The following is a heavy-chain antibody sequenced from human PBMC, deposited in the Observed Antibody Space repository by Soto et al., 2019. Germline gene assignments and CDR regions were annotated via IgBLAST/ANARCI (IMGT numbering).Heavy chain of an antibody. Sequence: QVQLVESGGGLVKPGGSLRLSCAASGFTFSDYYMSWIRQAPGKGLEWVSYISSSGSTIYYADSVKGRFTISRDSAKNSLCMQMNSLRAEDTAVYYCASPTVTPHYGMDVWGRGTTVTVSS. CDR3: ASPTVTPHYGMDV. D-gene: IGHD4-17*01. J-gene: IGHJ6*02. V-gene: IGHV3-11*01. CDR1: GFTFSDYY. CDR2: ISSSGSTI.